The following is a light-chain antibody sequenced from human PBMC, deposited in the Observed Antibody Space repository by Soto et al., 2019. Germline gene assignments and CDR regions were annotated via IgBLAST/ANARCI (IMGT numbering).Light chain of an antibody. CDR1: QSVSAGY. CDR3: QQYHNWPPWT. CDR2: GAS. J-gene: IGKJ1*01. Sequence: EIVLTQSPGTLSLSPGXRXXXXXXXXQSVSAGYLAWYQXXPGQAXXLXXFGASTKATGVPDRFSGSGSGTEFTLTISSLQSEDFGVYYCQQYHNWPPWTFGLGTKVDIK. V-gene: IGKV3-15*01.